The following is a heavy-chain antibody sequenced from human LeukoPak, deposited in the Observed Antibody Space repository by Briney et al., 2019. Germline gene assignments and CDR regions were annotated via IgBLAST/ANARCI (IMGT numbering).Heavy chain of an antibody. J-gene: IGHJ4*02. CDR2: IYSDVRRI. D-gene: IGHD2-21*01. Sequence: GGSLRLSCAASGFTFSDYWMHWVRQAPGKGLEWVARIYSDVRRIKYADSVKGRFTISRDNAKNTLYLQMNALGVEDTAVYYCATSPVISRDWGQGTLVTVSS. CDR1: GFTFSDYW. V-gene: IGHV3-74*03. CDR3: ATSPVISRD.